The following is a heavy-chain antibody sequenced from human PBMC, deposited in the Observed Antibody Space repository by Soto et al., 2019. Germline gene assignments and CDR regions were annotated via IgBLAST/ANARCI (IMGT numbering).Heavy chain of an antibody. V-gene: IGHV1-69*13. D-gene: IGHD3-22*01. J-gene: IGHJ4*02. CDR3: ARGVPVYYYDSSGYAY. CDR1: GGTFSSYA. Sequence: SVKVSCKASGGTFSSYAISWVRQAPGQGLEWMGGIIPVFGTANYAQKFQGRVTMTGDASTSTVYMELRSLRSEDTAVYYCARGVPVYYYDSSGYAYWGQGTLVTVSS. CDR2: IIPVFGTA.